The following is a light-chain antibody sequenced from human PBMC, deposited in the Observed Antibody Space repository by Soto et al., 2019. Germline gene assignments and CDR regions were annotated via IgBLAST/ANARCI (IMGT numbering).Light chain of an antibody. CDR1: QSLPSRN. Sequence: IVLTQSPGTLSLSPGEGATLSCRASQSLPSRNLAWYRQKPGQAPRLLIYSVTSRATATPDRFSGGGSGTDFSLTISRLEPEDFAVYYCQQYAESPWTFGQGTKVDIK. CDR2: SVT. CDR3: QQYAESPWT. V-gene: IGKV3-20*01. J-gene: IGKJ1*01.